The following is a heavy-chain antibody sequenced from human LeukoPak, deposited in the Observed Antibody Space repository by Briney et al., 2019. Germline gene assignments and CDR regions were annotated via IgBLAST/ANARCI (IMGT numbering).Heavy chain of an antibody. CDR1: GDSVSSNSAA. Sequence: SQTLSLTCAISGDSVSSNSAAWNWIRQSPSRGLERLGRTYFRSQWSDDYGVSVKSRITINPDTSKNQFSLQLNSVTPDDTAVYYCAREVASSYAFDIWGQGTMVTVSS. CDR3: AREVASSYAFDI. J-gene: IGHJ3*02. V-gene: IGHV6-1*01. CDR2: TYFRSQWSD.